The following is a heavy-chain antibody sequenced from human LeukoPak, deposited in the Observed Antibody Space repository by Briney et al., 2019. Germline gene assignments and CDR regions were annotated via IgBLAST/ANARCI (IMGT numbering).Heavy chain of an antibody. CDR3: ASSPVGATDY. J-gene: IGHJ4*02. CDR1: GGSFSGYY. Sequence: PSETLSLTCAVYGGSFSGYYWSWIRQPPGKGLEWIGEINHSGSTNYNPSLKSRVTISVDTSKSQFSLKLSSVTAADTAVYYCASSPVGATDYWGQGTLVTVSS. CDR2: INHSGST. V-gene: IGHV4-34*01. D-gene: IGHD1-26*01.